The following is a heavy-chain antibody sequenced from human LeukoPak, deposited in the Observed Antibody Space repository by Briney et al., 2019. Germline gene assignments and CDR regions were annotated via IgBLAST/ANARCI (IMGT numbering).Heavy chain of an antibody. V-gene: IGHV1-69*13. CDR3: ARDHGDAFDI. J-gene: IGHJ3*02. CDR1: GYTLTELS. Sequence: SVKVSCKVSGYTLTELSMHWVRQAPGKGLEWMGGIIPIFGTANYAQKFQGRVTITADESTSTAYMELSSLRSEDTAVYYCARDHGDAFDIWGQGTMVTVSS. CDR2: IIPIFGTA.